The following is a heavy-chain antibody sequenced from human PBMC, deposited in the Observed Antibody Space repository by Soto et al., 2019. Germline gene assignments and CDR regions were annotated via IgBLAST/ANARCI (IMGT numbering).Heavy chain of an antibody. CDR1: GFTFSSYA. D-gene: IGHD4-17*01. Sequence: PGGSLRLSCAASGFTFSSYAMSWVRQAPGKGLEWVSAISGSGGSTYYADSVKGRFTISRDNSKNTLYLQMNSLRAEDTAVYYCAAVRGLYGDYDYWGQGTLVTVSS. CDR3: AAVRGLYGDYDY. V-gene: IGHV3-23*01. CDR2: ISGSGGST. J-gene: IGHJ4*02.